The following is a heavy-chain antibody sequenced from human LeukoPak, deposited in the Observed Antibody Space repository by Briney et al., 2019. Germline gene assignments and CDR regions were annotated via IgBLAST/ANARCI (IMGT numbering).Heavy chain of an antibody. CDR3: ARGLPPHDYGTLFDY. CDR2: IYYSGST. CDR1: GGAITGYY. Sequence: SETLSLTCTVSGGAITGYYWSWIRQPPGKGLEWIGYIYYSGSTNYNPSLKSRVTMSVDTSKKQFSLKLSSVTAADTAVYYCARGLPPHDYGTLFDYWGQGTLVTVSS. V-gene: IGHV4-59*01. J-gene: IGHJ4*02. D-gene: IGHD4-17*01.